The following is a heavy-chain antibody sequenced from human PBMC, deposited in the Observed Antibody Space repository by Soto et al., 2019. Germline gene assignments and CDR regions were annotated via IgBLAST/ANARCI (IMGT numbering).Heavy chain of an antibody. Sequence: SVKVSCKASGGTFSSYAISWVRQAPGQGLEWMGGIIPIFGTANYAQKFQGRVTITADESTSTAYMELSSLRSEDTAVYYCARESRRTGFVIDAEDSDCFDPWGQGTLVTVSS. J-gene: IGHJ5*02. CDR1: GGTFSSYA. CDR3: ARESRRTGFVIDAEDSDCFDP. CDR2: IIPIFGTA. D-gene: IGHD3-10*01. V-gene: IGHV1-69*13.